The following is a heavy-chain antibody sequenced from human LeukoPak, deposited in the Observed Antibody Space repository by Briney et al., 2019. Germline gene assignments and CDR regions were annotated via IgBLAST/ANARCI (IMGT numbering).Heavy chain of an antibody. CDR3: ARAGNYYYSSGYYSHFDY. V-gene: IGHV4-59*01. CDR1: GASISSDY. Sequence: SQTLSLTCTVSGASISSDYWNWIRQPPGKGLEWIGHVYHSGSTNYNPSLKSRVTISVDTSKNQFSLKLSSVTAADTAVYYCARAGNYYYSSGYYSHFDYWGQGTLVTVSS. D-gene: IGHD3-22*01. J-gene: IGHJ4*02. CDR2: VYHSGST.